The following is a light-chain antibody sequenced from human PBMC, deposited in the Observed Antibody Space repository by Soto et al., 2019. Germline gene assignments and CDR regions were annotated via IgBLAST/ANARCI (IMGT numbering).Light chain of an antibody. J-gene: IGLJ1*01. CDR3: SSYAGSNNWN. Sequence: QSALTQPPSASGSPGQSVTIFCTGTSSDVGSYNYVSWYQQHPGKAPKLMIYEVSKRPSGVPDRFSGSKSGNTASLTVSGLQAEDEADYYCSSYAGSNNWNFGTGTKLTVL. V-gene: IGLV2-8*01. CDR1: SSDVGSYNY. CDR2: EVS.